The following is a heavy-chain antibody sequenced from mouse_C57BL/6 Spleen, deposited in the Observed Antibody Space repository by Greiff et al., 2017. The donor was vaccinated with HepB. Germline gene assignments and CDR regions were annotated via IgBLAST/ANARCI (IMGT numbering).Heavy chain of an antibody. CDR3: ARGSKNWDGAY. CDR2: IDPSDSYT. CDR1: GYTFTSYW. D-gene: IGHD4-1*01. V-gene: IGHV1-69*01. Sequence: VQLQQPGAELVMPGASVKLSCKASGYTFTSYWMHWVKQRPGQGLEWIGEIDPSDSYTNYNQKFKGKSTLTVDKSSSTAYMQLSSLTSEDSAVYYCARGSKNWDGAYWGQGTLVTVSA. J-gene: IGHJ3*01.